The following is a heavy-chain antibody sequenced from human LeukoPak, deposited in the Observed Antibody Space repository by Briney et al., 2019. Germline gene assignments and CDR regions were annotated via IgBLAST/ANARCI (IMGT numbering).Heavy chain of an antibody. CDR3: AREEMEVTAMVTRNWFDP. J-gene: IGHJ5*02. D-gene: IGHD5-18*01. CDR2: INPNSGGT. V-gene: IGHV1-2*02. Sequence: ASVKVSCKASGYTFTGYYMHWVRQAPGQGLEWMGWINPNSGGTNYAQKFQGRVTMTRDTSISTAYMELSRLRSDDTAVYYCAREEMEVTAMVTRNWFDPWGQGTLVTVSS. CDR1: GYTFTGYY.